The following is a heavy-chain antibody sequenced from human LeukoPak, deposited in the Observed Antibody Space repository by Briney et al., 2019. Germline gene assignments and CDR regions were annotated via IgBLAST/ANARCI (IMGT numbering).Heavy chain of an antibody. D-gene: IGHD1-1*01. CDR2: MNPNSGNT. Sequence: GASVKVSCKASGYTFTSYDINWVRQATGQGLEWMGWMNPNSGNTGYAQKFQGRVTMTRNTSIRTAYMELSSLRSNDTAVYYCARVRTRTSKWYFDYWGQGTLVTVSS. J-gene: IGHJ4*02. CDR3: ARVRTRTSKWYFDY. CDR1: GYTFTSYD. V-gene: IGHV1-8*02.